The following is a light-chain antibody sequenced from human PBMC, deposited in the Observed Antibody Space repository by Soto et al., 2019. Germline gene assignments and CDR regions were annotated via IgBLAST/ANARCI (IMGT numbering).Light chain of an antibody. Sequence: DIQMAQSPSTLSASVGDGVTITCRASPGISSYLAWYQQKPGKAPTLLIYAASTLQSGVPSRFSGSGSGTDFTLTISCLQSEDFATYYCQQYYSYPITFGQGTRLEIK. CDR2: AAS. CDR1: PGISSY. J-gene: IGKJ5*01. V-gene: IGKV1-9*01. CDR3: QQYYSYPIT.